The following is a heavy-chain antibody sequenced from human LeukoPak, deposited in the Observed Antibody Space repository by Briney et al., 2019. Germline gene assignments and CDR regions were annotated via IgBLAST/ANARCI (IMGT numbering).Heavy chain of an antibody. CDR2: IYYSGST. V-gene: IGHV4-31*03. CDR3: ARSAGDAYYDFWSGYYPQTFFDY. CDR1: GGSISSGGYY. J-gene: IGHJ4*02. D-gene: IGHD3-3*01. Sequence: SQTLSLTCTVSGGSISSGGYYWSWIRQHPGKGLEWIGYIYYSGSTYYNPSLKSRVTISVDTSKNQFSLKLSSVTAADTAVYHRARSAGDAYYDFWSGYYPQTFFDYWGQGTLVTVSS.